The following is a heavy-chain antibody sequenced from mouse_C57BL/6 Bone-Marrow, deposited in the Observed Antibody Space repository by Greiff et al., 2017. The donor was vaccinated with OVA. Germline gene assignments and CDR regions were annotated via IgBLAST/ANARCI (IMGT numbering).Heavy chain of an antibody. CDR2: IDPANGNT. CDR3: AYYGSSLYYAMDY. D-gene: IGHD1-1*01. CDR1: GFNIKNTY. V-gene: IGHV14-3*01. J-gene: IGHJ4*01. Sequence: DVKLQESVAELVRPGASVKLSCTASGFNIKNTYMHWVKQRPEQGLEWIGRIDPANGNTKYAPKFQGKATITADTSSNTAYLQLSSLTSEDTAIYYCAYYGSSLYYAMDYWGQGTSVTVSS.